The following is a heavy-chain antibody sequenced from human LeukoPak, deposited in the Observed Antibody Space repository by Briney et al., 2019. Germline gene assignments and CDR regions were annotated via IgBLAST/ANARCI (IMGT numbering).Heavy chain of an antibody. CDR1: GYTFTGYY. J-gene: IGHJ4*02. V-gene: IGHV1-2*02. Sequence: ASVKVSCKASGYTFTGYYMHWVRQAPGQGLEWMGWINPNSGGTNYAQKFQGRVTMTRDTSISTAYMELSSLRSEDTAVYYCARGFGSGSYYNGNFDYWGQGTLVTVSS. CDR3: ARGFGSGSYYNGNFDY. D-gene: IGHD3-10*01. CDR2: INPNSGGT.